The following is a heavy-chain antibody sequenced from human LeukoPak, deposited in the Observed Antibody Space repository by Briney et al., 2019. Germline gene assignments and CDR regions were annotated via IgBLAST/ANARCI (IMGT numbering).Heavy chain of an antibody. D-gene: IGHD4-23*01. Sequence: SETLSLTCTVSGLSISGGSYHWSWIRQPAGKGLEWIGRIYTSGRTDYNPSLKRRVTISFAMSKIQLPLKLSSVTAAHTAVYYCASNYGGNSRAYDTFDIWGQGTMVTVSS. J-gene: IGHJ3*02. CDR1: GLSISGGSYH. V-gene: IGHV4-61*02. CDR2: IYTSGRT. CDR3: ASNYGGNSRAYDTFDI.